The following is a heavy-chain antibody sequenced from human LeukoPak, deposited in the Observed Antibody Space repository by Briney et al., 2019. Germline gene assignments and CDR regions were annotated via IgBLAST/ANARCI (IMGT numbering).Heavy chain of an antibody. J-gene: IGHJ4*02. D-gene: IGHD3-10*01. CDR2: IYYSGST. Sequence: SETLSLTCTVSGGSISSSSYYWGWIRQPPGKGLEWIGSIYYSGSTNYNPSLKSRVTISVDTSKNQFSLRLSSVTAADTAVYYCARYYYGSGSYSNHFDYWGQGTLVTISS. CDR1: GGSISSSSYY. V-gene: IGHV4-39*07. CDR3: ARYYYGSGSYSNHFDY.